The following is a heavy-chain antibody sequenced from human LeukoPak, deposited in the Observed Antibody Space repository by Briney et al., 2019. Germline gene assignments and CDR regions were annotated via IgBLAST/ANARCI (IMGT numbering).Heavy chain of an antibody. CDR1: GFTFSSYG. Sequence: GTSLRLSCAASGFTFSSYGMHWVRQAPGKGLEWVAVISYDGTKKYSADSLRGRFTISRDNSKYTLYLQMNSLRAEDTAMYYCAKGYCSGANCPFHYWGQGTLTTVPS. CDR3: AKGYCSGANCPFHY. J-gene: IGHJ4*02. D-gene: IGHD2-15*01. V-gene: IGHV3-30*18. CDR2: ISYDGTKK.